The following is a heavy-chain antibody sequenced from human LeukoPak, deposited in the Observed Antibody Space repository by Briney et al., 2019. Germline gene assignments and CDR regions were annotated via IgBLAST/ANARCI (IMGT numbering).Heavy chain of an antibody. CDR1: GFTFTTYA. D-gene: IGHD1-1*01. J-gene: IGHJ4*02. CDR3: ARDWKGLQPEYFDY. Sequence: GGSLRLSCAASGFTFTTYAMHWVRQAPGKGLEWVAFISYDGSNEYYADSVKGRFTISRDNSMNTLFLQMSSLRAEDMAVYYCARDWKGLQPEYFDYWGQGTLVTVPS. CDR2: ISYDGSNE. V-gene: IGHV3-30-3*01.